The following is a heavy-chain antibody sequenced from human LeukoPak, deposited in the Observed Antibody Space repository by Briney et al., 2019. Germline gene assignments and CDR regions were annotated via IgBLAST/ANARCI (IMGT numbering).Heavy chain of an antibody. J-gene: IGHJ3*02. D-gene: IGHD1-26*01. CDR2: ISSSSSYI. CDR3: ARDSSGSYWGNDAFDI. CDR1: GFTFSSYS. Sequence: GGSLRLSCAASGFTFSSYSMNWVRQAPGKGLEWVSSISSSSSYIYYADSVKGRFTISRDNAKHSLYLQMNSLRAEDTAVYYCARDSSGSYWGNDAFDIWGQGTMVTVSS. V-gene: IGHV3-21*01.